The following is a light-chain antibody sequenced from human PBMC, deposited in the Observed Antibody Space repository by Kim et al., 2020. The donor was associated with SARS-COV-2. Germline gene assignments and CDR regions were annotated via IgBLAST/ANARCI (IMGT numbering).Light chain of an antibody. J-gene: IGKJ2*01. CDR3: HQSGGLPHT. V-gene: IGKV6-21*01. CDR2: YAS. Sequence: SVTPKDKVTITCRASQSIGSSLHWYQQKPGQSPKLLIKYASQSFSGVPSRFSGSGSGTDFTLTISSLEAEDAATYYCHQSGGLPHTFGQGTKLEI. CDR1: QSIGSS.